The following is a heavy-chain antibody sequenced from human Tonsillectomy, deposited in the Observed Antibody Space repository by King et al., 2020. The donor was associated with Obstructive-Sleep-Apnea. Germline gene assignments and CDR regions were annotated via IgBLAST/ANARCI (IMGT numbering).Heavy chain of an antibody. D-gene: IGHD2-2*01. CDR2: IKSKPDGGTT. Sequence: QLVQSGGGLVKPGGSLRLSCAASGFTFSNAWMSWVRQAPWKGLEWVGRIKSKPDGGTTDYVSTVKARFIILRDDSKNTLYLQMNILKTEDTAVYYCTTDGCSSTSCYDNWFDPWGQGTLVTVSS. V-gene: IGHV3-15*01. CDR1: GFTFSNAW. CDR3: TTDGCSSTSCYDNWFDP. J-gene: IGHJ5*02.